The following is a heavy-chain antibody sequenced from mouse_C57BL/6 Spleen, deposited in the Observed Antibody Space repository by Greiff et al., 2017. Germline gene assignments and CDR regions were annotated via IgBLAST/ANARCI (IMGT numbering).Heavy chain of an antibody. D-gene: IGHD1-1*01. CDR3: ARQGDGSRAWFAY. J-gene: IGHJ3*01. CDR1: GFTFSSYG. CDR2: ISSGGSYT. Sequence: EVKLVESGGDLVKPGGSLKLSCAASGFTFSSYGMSWVRQTPDKRLEWVATISSGGSYTYYPDSVKGRFTISRDNATNTLYLQVSSLKSEDTAMYYCARQGDGSRAWFAYWGQGTLVTVSA. V-gene: IGHV5-6*01.